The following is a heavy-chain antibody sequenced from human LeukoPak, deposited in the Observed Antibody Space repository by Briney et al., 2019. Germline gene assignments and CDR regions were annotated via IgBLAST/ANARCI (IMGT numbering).Heavy chain of an antibody. Sequence: PGGSLRLSCEASGFTFSGYYMSWVRQAPGKGLEWISHISSASFVIDYGESVKGRTTISRDNAKNSLSLQMNSLTAEDTAVYYCARVRDTILPYYFDYWGQGILVTVSS. D-gene: IGHD3-3*01. CDR1: GFTFSGYY. V-gene: IGHV3-11*01. CDR2: ISSASFVI. CDR3: ARVRDTILPYYFDY. J-gene: IGHJ4*02.